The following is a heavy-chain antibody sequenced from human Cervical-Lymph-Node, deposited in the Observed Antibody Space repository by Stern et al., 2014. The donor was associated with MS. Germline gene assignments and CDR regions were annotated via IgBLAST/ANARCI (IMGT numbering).Heavy chain of an antibody. V-gene: IGHV3-53*01. CDR2: IPNVGST. CDR1: GFTVSRDY. Sequence: EVQLVESGGGVIQPGGSLRLSCTASGFTVSRDYMTWVRQAPGTGMERVSLIPNVGSTFYTDSVKGRFTISRYDSKNTVYLHMTSLRAEDTAMYYCARDTSSPERSDWWGQGTLVTVSS. D-gene: IGHD1-1*01. J-gene: IGHJ4*02. CDR3: ARDTSSPERSDW.